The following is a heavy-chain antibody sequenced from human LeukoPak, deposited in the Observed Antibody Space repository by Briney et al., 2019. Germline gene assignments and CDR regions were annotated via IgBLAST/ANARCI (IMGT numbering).Heavy chain of an antibody. J-gene: IGHJ4*02. CDR3: ARVAYYYDSSGYYFLDY. CDR1: GGSISSSN. V-gene: IGHV3-21*01. D-gene: IGHD3-22*01. Sequence: ETLSLTCAVSGGSISSSNSWSWVRQPPGKGLEWVSSISSSSSYIYYADSVKGRFTISRDNAKNSLYLQMNSLRAEDTAVYYCARVAYYYDSSGYYFLDYWGQGTLVTVSS. CDR2: ISSSSSYI.